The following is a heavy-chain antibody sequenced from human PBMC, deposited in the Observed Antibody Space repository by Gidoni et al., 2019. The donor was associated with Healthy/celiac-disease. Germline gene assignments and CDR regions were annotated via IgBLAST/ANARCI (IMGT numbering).Heavy chain of an antibody. V-gene: IGHV3-30*18. CDR1: GVTFSSYG. CDR2: ISYDGSNK. D-gene: IGHD3-16*01. CDR3: AKGNGLGGPNWFDP. Sequence: QVQLVASGGGVVQPGRYLRLSCAASGVTFSSYGMHWVRQAPGKGLEWVAVISYDGSNKYYADSVKGRFTISRDNSKNTLYLQMNSLRAEDTAVYYCAKGNGLGGPNWFDPWGQGTLVTVSS. J-gene: IGHJ5*02.